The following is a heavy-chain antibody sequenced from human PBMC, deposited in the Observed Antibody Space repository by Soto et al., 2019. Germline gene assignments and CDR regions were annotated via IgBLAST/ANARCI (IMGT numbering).Heavy chain of an antibody. V-gene: IGHV3-11*01. J-gene: IGHJ6*02. D-gene: IGHD3-3*01. CDR1: GLIFSDYY. CDR2: SSNRDRST. CDR3: ARAWEIATFGVIIMSNGMDV. Sequence: QVQLGESGGGVVKPGGSLRLSCEASGLIFSDYYMSWVRQAPGKGLEWISYSSNRDRSTYYADSVKDRFTVSRDNAKTSVLLQIHCVRAEDTAVYYCARAWEIATFGVIIMSNGMDVWGQGTTVTVSS.